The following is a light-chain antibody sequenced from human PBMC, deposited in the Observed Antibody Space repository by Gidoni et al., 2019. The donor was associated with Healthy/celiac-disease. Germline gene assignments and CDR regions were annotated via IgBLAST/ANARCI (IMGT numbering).Light chain of an antibody. V-gene: IGKV3-15*01. J-gene: IGKJ1*01. CDR2: GAS. CDR3: QQYNNWWT. CDR1: QSVSSN. Sequence: EIVMTQSPATLSVSPGERATLSCRASQSVSSNLAWYQQKTGQAPRLLIYGASPRATGIPARFSGSGSGTEFTLTISSLQSEDFAVYYCQQYNNWWTFGQGTKVEIK.